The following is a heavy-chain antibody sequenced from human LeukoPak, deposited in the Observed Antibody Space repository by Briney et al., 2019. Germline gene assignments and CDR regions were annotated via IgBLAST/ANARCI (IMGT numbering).Heavy chain of an antibody. J-gene: IGHJ4*02. CDR1: GYSISSGYY. D-gene: IGHD5-12*01. V-gene: IGHV4-38-2*01. Sequence: PSETLSLTCAVSGYSISSGYYWGWIRQPPGKGLEWIGSIYHSGSTYYNPSLKSRVTISVDTSKNQFSLKLSSVTAADTAVYYCARADRGHDFPYWGQGTLVTVSS. CDR2: IYHSGST. CDR3: ARADRGHDFPY.